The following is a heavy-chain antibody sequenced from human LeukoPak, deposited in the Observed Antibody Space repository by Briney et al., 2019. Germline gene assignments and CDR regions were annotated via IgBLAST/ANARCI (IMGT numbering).Heavy chain of an antibody. CDR1: GGSFSGYY. V-gene: IGHV4-59*08. CDR2: IYYSGST. D-gene: IGHD3-22*01. J-gene: IGHJ5*02. Sequence: SETLSLTCAVYGGSFSGYYWSWIRQPPGKGLEWIGYIYYSGSTNYNPSLKSRVTISVDTSKNQFSLKLSSVTAADTAVYYCARIGPNYYDSSGYYANWFDPWGQGTLVTVSS. CDR3: ARIGPNYYDSSGYYANWFDP.